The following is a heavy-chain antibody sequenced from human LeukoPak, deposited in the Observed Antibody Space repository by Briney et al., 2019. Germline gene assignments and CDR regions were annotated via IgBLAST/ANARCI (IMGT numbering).Heavy chain of an antibody. J-gene: IGHJ6*02. CDR2: IIPILGIA. CDR3: ARENLYCSSTSGPPGMDV. Sequence: SVKVSCKASGGTFSSYTISWVRQAPGQGLEWMGRIIPILGIANYAQKFQGRVTITADKSTSTAYMELSSLRSEDTAVYYCARENLYCSSTSGPPGMDVWGQGTTVTVSS. V-gene: IGHV1-69*04. D-gene: IGHD2-2*01. CDR1: GGTFSSYT.